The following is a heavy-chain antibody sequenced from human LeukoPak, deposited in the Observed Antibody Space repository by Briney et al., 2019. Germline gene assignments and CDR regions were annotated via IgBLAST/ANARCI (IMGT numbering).Heavy chain of an antibody. CDR1: GYTFTSYW. J-gene: IGHJ5*01. CDR3: ARLKDDYIIDS. Sequence: GESLNNSCKGSGYTFTSYWIGWVRQMPGKGLEWMGIIYPGDSDTRYSPSFQGQVTISADKSISTAYLQWSSLKASDTSMYYCARLKDDYIIDSWGQGTLVTVSS. V-gene: IGHV5-51*01. CDR2: IYPGDSDT. D-gene: IGHD5-24*01.